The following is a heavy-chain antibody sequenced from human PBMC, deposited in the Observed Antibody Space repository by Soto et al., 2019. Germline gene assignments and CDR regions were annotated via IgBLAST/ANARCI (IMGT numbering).Heavy chain of an antibody. CDR1: GGTFSSYA. CDR2: IVPIVGTT. V-gene: IGHV1-69*12. D-gene: IGHD3-3*02. CDR3: LRLLAIPAYPDH. Sequence: QVQLVQSGAEVRQPASSVKVSCKTSGGTFSSYAISWVRQAPGQGLEWMGGIVPIVGTTTYAQKFQGRATITADEPTTPTSMQLSNLRSDDTPVYYCLRLLAIPAYPDHWRHATLITVSS. J-gene: IGHJ4*01.